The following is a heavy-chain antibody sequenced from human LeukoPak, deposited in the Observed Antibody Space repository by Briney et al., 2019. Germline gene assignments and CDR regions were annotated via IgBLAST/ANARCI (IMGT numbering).Heavy chain of an antibody. CDR1: GFIVSSNY. CDR2: IYSDGST. J-gene: IGHJ4*02. V-gene: IGHV3-66*01. CDR3: ATSLGAAAPY. Sequence: GGSVRLSCAASGFIVSSNYTSWVRQAPGKGLEWVSVIYSDGSTHYADSVEGRFTISKDNSKNTLYLQINSLRVEDTAVYYCATSLGAAAPYWGQGTLVTVSS. D-gene: IGHD6-13*01.